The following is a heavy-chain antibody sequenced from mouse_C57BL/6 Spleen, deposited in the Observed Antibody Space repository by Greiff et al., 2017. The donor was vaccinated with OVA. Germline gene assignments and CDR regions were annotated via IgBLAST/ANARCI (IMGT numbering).Heavy chain of an antibody. J-gene: IGHJ1*03. CDR2: IDPETGGT. D-gene: IGHD2-1*01. CDR3: TREIYYGYWYFDV. Sequence: VKLMESGAELVRPGASVTLSCKASGYTFTDYEMHWVKQTPVHGLEWIGAIDPETGGTAYNQKFKGKAILTADKSSSTAYMELRSLTSEDSAVYYCTREIYYGYWYFDVWGTGTTVTVSS. CDR1: GYTFTDYE. V-gene: IGHV1-15*01.